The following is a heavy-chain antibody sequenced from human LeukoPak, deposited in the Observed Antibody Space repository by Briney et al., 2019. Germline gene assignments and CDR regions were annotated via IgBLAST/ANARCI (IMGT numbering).Heavy chain of an antibody. V-gene: IGHV3-53*01. D-gene: IGHD4-17*01. Sequence: PGGSLRLSCAASGFTVSSNYMSWVRQAPGKGLEWVSVIYSGGSTYYADSVKGRFTISRDNSKNTLYLQMNSLRAEDTAVYYCARASTGDYGPSGYWGQGTLVTVSS. CDR2: IYSGGST. CDR1: GFTVSSNY. J-gene: IGHJ4*02. CDR3: ARASTGDYGPSGY.